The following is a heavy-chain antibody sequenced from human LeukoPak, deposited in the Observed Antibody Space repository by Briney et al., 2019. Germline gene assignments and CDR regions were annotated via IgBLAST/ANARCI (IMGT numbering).Heavy chain of an antibody. CDR3: ARLQSNYYYDSSGSATRGAFDI. CDR2: IIPIFGTA. D-gene: IGHD3-22*01. V-gene: IGHV1-69*06. CDR1: GGTFSSYA. J-gene: IGHJ3*02. Sequence: SVKVSCKASGGTFSSYAISWVRQAPGQGLEWMGGIIPIFGTANYAQKFQGRVTITADKSTSTAYMELSSLRSEDTAVYYCARLQSNYYYDSSGSATRGAFDIWGQGTMVTVSS.